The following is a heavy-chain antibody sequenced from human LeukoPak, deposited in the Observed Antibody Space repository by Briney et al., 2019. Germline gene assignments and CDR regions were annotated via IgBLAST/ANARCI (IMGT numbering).Heavy chain of an antibody. CDR1: GGSISSYY. D-gene: IGHD5-12*01. Sequence: SETLSLTCTVSGGSISSYYWSWIRQPPGKGLEWIGYIYYSGSTNYNPSLKSRVTISVDTSKNQFSLKLSFVTAADTAVYYCARDRLGWFDPWGQGTLVTVSS. CDR3: ARDRLGWFDP. CDR2: IYYSGST. V-gene: IGHV4-59*01. J-gene: IGHJ5*02.